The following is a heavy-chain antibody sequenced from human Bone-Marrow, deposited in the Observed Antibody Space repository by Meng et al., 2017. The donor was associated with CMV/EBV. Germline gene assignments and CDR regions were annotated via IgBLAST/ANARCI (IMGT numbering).Heavy chain of an antibody. CDR2: IYYSGST. D-gene: IGHD3-22*01. V-gene: IGHV4-59*01. CDR3: AREQYYYDSSGYRWAFAY. Sequence: SETLSLTCTVSGGSISSYYWSWIRQPPGKGLEWIGYIYYSGSTNYNPSLKSRVTISVDTSKNQFSLKLSSVTAADTAVYYCAREQYYYDSSGYRWAFAYWGQGTLVTVSS. CDR1: GGSISSYY. J-gene: IGHJ4*02.